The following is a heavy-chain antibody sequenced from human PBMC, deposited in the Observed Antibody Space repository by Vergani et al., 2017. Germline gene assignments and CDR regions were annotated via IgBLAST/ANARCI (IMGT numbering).Heavy chain of an antibody. CDR1: GGTFSSYA. V-gene: IGHV1-69*06. CDR2: IIPIFGTA. Sequence: QVQLVQSGAEVKKPGSSVKVSCKASGGTFSSYAISWVRQAPGQGLEWRGGIIPIFGTANYAQKFQGRVTLTADKSTSTAYMELSSLRSEDTAVYYCAGGREEGMIVVVPDAFDIWGQGTMVTVSS. CDR3: AGGREEGMIVVVPDAFDI. J-gene: IGHJ3*02. D-gene: IGHD3-22*01.